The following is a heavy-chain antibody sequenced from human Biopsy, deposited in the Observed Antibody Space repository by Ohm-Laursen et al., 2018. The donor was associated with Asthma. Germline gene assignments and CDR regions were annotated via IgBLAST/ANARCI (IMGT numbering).Heavy chain of an antibody. D-gene: IGHD1-26*01. CDR2: TSFDGSNK. Sequence: SLRLSCAASGFSFSNYGMHWVRQAPGKGLEWVAVTSFDGSNKYYADFVKGRFTISRDNSKNTLYLQMNSLRAEDTAVYYCPKDVFPGWEVRRGPDYWGQGTLVTVSA. CDR3: PKDVFPGWEVRRGPDY. V-gene: IGHV3-30*18. J-gene: IGHJ4*02. CDR1: GFSFSNYG.